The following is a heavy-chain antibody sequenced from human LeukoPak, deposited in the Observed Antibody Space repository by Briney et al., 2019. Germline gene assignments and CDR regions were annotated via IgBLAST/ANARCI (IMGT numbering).Heavy chain of an antibody. CDR3: ATPGPNRRAVAGRFDY. CDR2: ISGSGGST. Sequence: PGGSLRLSCAASGLTFSSYAMSWVRQAPGKGLEWVSAISGSGGSTYYADSVKGRFTISRDNSKNTLYLQMNSLRAEDTAVYYCATPGPNRRAVAGRFDYWGQGTLVTVSS. D-gene: IGHD6-19*01. V-gene: IGHV3-23*01. CDR1: GLTFSSYA. J-gene: IGHJ4*02.